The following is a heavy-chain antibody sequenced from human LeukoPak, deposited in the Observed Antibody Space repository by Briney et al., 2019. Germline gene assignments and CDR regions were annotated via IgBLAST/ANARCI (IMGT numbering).Heavy chain of an antibody. CDR1: GFPFSHYG. CDR3: AKRGDYGDPRHYYMDV. J-gene: IGHJ6*03. V-gene: IGHV3-30*02. Sequence: PGGSLRLSCAASGFPFSHYGMHWVRQAPGKGLEWVAFIRYDGSDKYYADSVKGRFTISRDNSKNTLYLQMNTLRVEDTAVYYCAKRGDYGDPRHYYMDVWGKGTTVTISS. D-gene: IGHD4-17*01. CDR2: IRYDGSDK.